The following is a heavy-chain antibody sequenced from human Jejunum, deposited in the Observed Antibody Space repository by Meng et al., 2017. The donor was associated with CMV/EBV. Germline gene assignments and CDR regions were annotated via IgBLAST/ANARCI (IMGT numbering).Heavy chain of an antibody. D-gene: IGHD2-21*02. Sequence: IRDSRSFWGCIRQPPGQGLEWMGSVYHSGGLIYYTPSLKSRVSISVDASKTQFSLRLTSVTAADTAVYFCARNQPIGVTGVGNFDHWGKGMLVTVSS. CDR1: IRDSRSF. CDR2: VYHSGGLI. J-gene: IGHJ5*02. CDR3: ARNQPIGVTGVGNFDH. V-gene: IGHV4-39*07.